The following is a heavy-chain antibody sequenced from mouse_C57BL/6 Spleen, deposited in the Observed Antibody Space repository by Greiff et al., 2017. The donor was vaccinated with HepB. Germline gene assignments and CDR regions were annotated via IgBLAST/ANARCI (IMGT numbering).Heavy chain of an antibody. CDR1: GYSITSGYN. J-gene: IGHJ2*01. CDR2: LSYDGSN. CDR3: ARASHYFDY. Sequence: EVQLQQSGPGLVKPSQSLSLTCSVSGYSITSGYNWNWIRQFPGNQLEWMGYLSYDGSNNYNPSLKNRISLTHDTSKNQFFLKLNSVTTEDTATYYCARASHYFDYWGQGTTLTVSS. V-gene: IGHV3-6*01.